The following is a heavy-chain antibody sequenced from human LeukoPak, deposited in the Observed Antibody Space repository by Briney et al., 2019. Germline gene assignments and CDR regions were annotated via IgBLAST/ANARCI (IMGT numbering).Heavy chain of an antibody. D-gene: IGHD3-22*01. CDR1: GYTFTGYF. V-gene: IGHV1-2*02. CDR2: INPYRGDT. Sequence: HGASVKVSCTASGYTFTGYFMHWVRQAPGRGLEWMGWINPYRGDTNFAQKFQGRLTMTRDTSTSTAYMELSRLRTDDTAVYYCATSGHYYATSGYHNTRFDHWGQGTLVTVSS. CDR3: ATSGHYYATSGYHNTRFDH. J-gene: IGHJ4*02.